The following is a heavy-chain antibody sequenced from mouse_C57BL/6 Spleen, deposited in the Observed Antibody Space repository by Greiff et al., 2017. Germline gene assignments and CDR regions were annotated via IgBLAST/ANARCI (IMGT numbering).Heavy chain of an antibody. CDR1: GYTFTEYT. J-gene: IGHJ2*01. CDR3: ARHDGEGLRPYFGD. D-gene: IGHD2-4*01. Sequence: VKLQESGAELVKPGASVKLSCKASGYTFTEYTIHWVKQRSGQGLEWIGWFYPGSGSIKYNAKFKAKATLTVDKSSSTVYMELSRLTSEDSAVYFCARHDGEGLRPYFGDWGKGTTLTVSS. V-gene: IGHV1-62-2*01. CDR2: FYPGSGSI.